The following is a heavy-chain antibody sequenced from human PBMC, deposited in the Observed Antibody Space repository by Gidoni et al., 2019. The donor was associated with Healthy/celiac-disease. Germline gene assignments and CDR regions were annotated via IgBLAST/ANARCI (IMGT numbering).Heavy chain of an antibody. Sequence: EVQLVESGGGLVQPGGSLRLSCAASGFPVSSNYMSWVRQAPGKGLEWVSVIYSGGSTYYADSVKGRFTISRDNSKNTLYLQMNSLRAEDTAVYYCARGIRGGSPGDYYYYYGMDVWGQGTTVTVSS. CDR1: GFPVSSNY. V-gene: IGHV3-66*01. J-gene: IGHJ6*02. CDR2: IYSGGST. D-gene: IGHD7-27*01. CDR3: ARGIRGGSPGDYYYYYGMDV.